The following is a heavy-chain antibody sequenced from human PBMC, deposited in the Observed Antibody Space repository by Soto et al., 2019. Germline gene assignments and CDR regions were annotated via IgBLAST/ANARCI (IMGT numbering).Heavy chain of an antibody. D-gene: IGHD7-27*01. J-gene: IGHJ4*02. CDR1: GFTFSSYT. Sequence: EVQLLESGGGLVEPGGSRRLSCAASGFTFSSYTMSWVRQAPGKGLEWVSTISGSGSSTYSADSVKGRVTISRDNSKNTLYLQINSLRVEDTAIYYCAKAWGIDYWGQGTLVTVSS. CDR2: ISGSGSST. CDR3: AKAWGIDY. V-gene: IGHV3-23*01.